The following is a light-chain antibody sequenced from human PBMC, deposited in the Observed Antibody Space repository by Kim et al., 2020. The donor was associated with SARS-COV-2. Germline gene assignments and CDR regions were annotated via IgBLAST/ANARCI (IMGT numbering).Light chain of an antibody. V-gene: IGKV1-8*01. CDR1: QGIRGY. CDR3: QQYYDYAWT. Sequence: AIRLTQSPSSLSASTGDRVTITCRAGQGIRGYLAWYQQKPGKPPTLLIYAASTLQSGVPPRFSGSGSGTDFTLTISSLQSEDFATYYCQQYYDYAWTFGQGTKVDIK. J-gene: IGKJ1*01. CDR2: AAS.